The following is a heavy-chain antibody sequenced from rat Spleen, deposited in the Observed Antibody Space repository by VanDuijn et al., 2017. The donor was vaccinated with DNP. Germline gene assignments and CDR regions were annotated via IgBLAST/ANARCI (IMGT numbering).Heavy chain of an antibody. CDR1: GFTFSDYY. CDR2: IIYDGSRT. V-gene: IGHV5-7*01. CDR3: ARRTISDYYNGGPFDY. J-gene: IGHJ2*01. D-gene: IGHD1-1*01. Sequence: EVQLVESGGGLVLPGRSLKLSCAASGFTFSDYYMAWVRQAPTKGLEWVATIIYDGSRTYYRDSVKGRFTISRDNAKSTLYLQMDSLRSEDTATYYCARRTISDYYNGGPFDYWGQGVMVTVSS.